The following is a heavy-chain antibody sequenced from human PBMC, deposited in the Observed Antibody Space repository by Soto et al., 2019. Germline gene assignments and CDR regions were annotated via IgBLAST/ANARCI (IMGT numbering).Heavy chain of an antibody. CDR2: IQSGGST. CDR3: ARDAVHCSGGRCYGVPMDG. D-gene: IGHD2-15*01. CDR1: GFTVTSKY. Sequence: DVQLVESGGGLVQPGGSLTLSCAGSGFTVTSKYMSWVRQAPGKGLEWVSLIQSGGSTFYADSVNGRFSISRDNSKNTVYLQMNSLIAEDSAVYYCARDAVHCSGGRCYGVPMDGWGKGTTVTVSS. V-gene: IGHV3-66*01. J-gene: IGHJ6*03.